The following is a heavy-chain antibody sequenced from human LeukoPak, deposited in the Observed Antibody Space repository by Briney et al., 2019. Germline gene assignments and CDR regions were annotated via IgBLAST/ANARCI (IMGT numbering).Heavy chain of an antibody. D-gene: IGHD2-2*02. V-gene: IGHV1-69*05. CDR1: GGTFSSYA. CDR3: ARGVRFCSSTSCYRWFDP. CDR2: IIPIFGTA. Sequence: ASVKVSCKASGGTFSSYAISWVRQAPGQGLEWMGGIIPIFGTANYAQKFQGRVTMTRNTSISTAYMELSSLRSEDTAVYYCARGVRFCSSTSCYRWFDPWGQGTLVTVSS. J-gene: IGHJ5*02.